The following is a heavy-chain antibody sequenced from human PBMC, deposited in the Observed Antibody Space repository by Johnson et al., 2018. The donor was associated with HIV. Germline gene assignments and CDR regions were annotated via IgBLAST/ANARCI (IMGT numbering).Heavy chain of an antibody. CDR1: GFTFSNAW. J-gene: IGHJ3*02. V-gene: IGHV3-15*01. CDR3: TTVTKFPYSSGWDYDAFDI. D-gene: IGHD6-19*01. CDR2: IKSKTAGGTP. Sequence: EVQLVESGGGLVKPGGSLRLSCAASGFTFSNAWMSWVRQAPGKGLEWVGRIKSKTAGGTPDYAPPVKGRFTISRDDSKNTLYLQMNSLKTEDTAVYYCTTVTKFPYSSGWDYDAFDIWGQGKMVTVSS.